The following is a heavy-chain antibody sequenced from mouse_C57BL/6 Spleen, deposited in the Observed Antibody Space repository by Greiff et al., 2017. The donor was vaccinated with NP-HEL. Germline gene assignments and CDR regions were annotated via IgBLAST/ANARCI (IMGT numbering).Heavy chain of an antibody. CDR3: TREGDYYGSSYGFAY. J-gene: IGHJ3*01. Sequence: QVHVKQSGAELVRPGASVTLSCKASGYTFTDYEMHWVKQTPVHGLEWIGAIDPETGGTAYNQKFKGKAILTADKSSSTAYMELRSLTSEDSAVYYCTREGDYYGSSYGFAYWGQGTLVTVSA. CDR2: IDPETGGT. D-gene: IGHD1-1*01. CDR1: GYTFTDYE. V-gene: IGHV1-15*01.